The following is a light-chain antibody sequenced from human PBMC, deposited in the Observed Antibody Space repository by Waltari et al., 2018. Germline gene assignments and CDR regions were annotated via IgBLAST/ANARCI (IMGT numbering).Light chain of an antibody. J-gene: IGLJ2*01. CDR3: QVWDSGSDVVV. CDR2: DDS. V-gene: IGLV3-21*02. CDR1: NIGSEH. Sequence: SYVLTQPPPVSVAPGQTARITCGGNNIGSEHVHWYQQRPGQAPVLVVYDDSDRPSGIPERFSGSKSENTATLTISRVEAGDEADYYCQVWDSGSDVVVFGGGTKLTVL.